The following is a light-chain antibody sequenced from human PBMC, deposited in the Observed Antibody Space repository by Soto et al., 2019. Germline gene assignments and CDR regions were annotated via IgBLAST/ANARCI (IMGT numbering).Light chain of an antibody. Sequence: QSALTQPPSASGSPGQSVTISCTGTSSDVGGYNYVSWYQQHPGKAPKLMIYEVTKRPSGVPDRFSGSKSGNTASLTVSGLQVEDEADYYCSSFAGSRYVFGTGNKVTI. CDR1: SSDVGGYNY. V-gene: IGLV2-8*01. CDR3: SSFAGSRYV. CDR2: EVT. J-gene: IGLJ1*01.